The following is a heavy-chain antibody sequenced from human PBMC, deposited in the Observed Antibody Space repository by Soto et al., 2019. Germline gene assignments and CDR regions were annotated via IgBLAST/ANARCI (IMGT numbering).Heavy chain of an antibody. CDR3: AKDHREATTLDGMDV. CDR2: ISGSGGST. J-gene: IGHJ6*02. D-gene: IGHD5-12*01. V-gene: IGHV3-23*01. Sequence: PGGSLGLSCSASGFTFSSYAMSWVRQAPGKGLEWVSAISGSGGSTYYADSVKGRFTISRDNSKNTLYLQMNSLRAEDTAVYYCAKDHREATTLDGMDVWGQGNTVTASS. CDR1: GFTFSSYA.